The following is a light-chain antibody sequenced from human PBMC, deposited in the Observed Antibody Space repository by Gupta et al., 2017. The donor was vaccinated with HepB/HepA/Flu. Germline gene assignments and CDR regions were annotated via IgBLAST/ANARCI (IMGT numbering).Light chain of an antibody. CDR3: QQYNMRPLT. J-gene: IGKJ4*01. CDR1: QSISSN. CDR2: GAS. V-gene: IGKV3-15*01. Sequence: IVMTQSPATLSVSPGERATLSCRASQSISSNIAWYRQIPGQAPRLPIFGASTRATGIPARFGGSGSGTEFTLTISSLQSEDFAVYYCQQYNMRPLTFGGGTKVEIK.